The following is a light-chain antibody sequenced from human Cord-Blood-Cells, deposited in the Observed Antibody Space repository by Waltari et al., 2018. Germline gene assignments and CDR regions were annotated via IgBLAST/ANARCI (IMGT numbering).Light chain of an antibody. J-gene: IGKJ2*01. CDR3: QQRSNWHPYT. CDR2: DAS. Sequence: EIVLTQSPATLSLSPGERATLSCRASQSVSSYLAWYQQKPGQAPRLLIYDASNRATCIPARFSGSGSGTDFTLTISSLEPEDFAVYYCQQRSNWHPYTFGQGTKLEIK. CDR1: QSVSSY. V-gene: IGKV3-11*01.